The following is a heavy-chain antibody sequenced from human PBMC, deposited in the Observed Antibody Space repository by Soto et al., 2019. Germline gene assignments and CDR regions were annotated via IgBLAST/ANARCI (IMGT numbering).Heavy chain of an antibody. J-gene: IGHJ6*02. CDR2: IYYSGST. D-gene: IGHD4-17*01. Sequence: QVQLQESGPGLVKPSQTLSLTCTVSGGSISSGGYYWSWIRQHPGKGLEWIGYIYYSGSTYYNPSLKNRVTISVDTSKNQFSLKLSSVTAAATAVYYCAREDYGDYDGCTDVWGQGTTVTVTS. CDR3: AREDYGDYDGCTDV. CDR1: GGSISSGGYY. V-gene: IGHV4-31*03.